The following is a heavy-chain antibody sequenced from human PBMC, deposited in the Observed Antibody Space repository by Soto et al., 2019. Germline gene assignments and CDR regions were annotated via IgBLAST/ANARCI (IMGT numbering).Heavy chain of an antibody. CDR2: IYYSGST. CDR1: GGSISSSSYY. D-gene: IGHD1-26*01. J-gene: IGHJ4*02. V-gene: IGHV4-39*01. Sequence: SETLSLTCTVSGGSISSSSYYWGWTRQPPGKGLEWIGSIYYSGSTYYNPSLKSRVTISVDTSENQFSLKLSSVTAADTAVYYCAGPLYSGSYYHGWGQGTLVTVSS. CDR3: AGPLYSGSYYHG.